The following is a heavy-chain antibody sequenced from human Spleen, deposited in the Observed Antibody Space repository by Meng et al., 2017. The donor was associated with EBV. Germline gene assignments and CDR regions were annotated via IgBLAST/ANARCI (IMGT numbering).Heavy chain of an antibody. CDR3: AISSSSWYFVFGA. J-gene: IGHJ5*02. CDR1: GYTFTSYA. D-gene: IGHD6-13*01. V-gene: IGHV7-4-1*02. CDR2: ISTNTGNP. Sequence: QVRMVQSGLELKKPGASVKVSCKAPGYTFTSYAMNWVRQAPGQGPEWMGWISTNTGNPSYAQGFTGRFVFSLDTSDSTAYLQISSLKPEDTAVYYCAISSSSWYFVFGAWGQGTLVTVSS.